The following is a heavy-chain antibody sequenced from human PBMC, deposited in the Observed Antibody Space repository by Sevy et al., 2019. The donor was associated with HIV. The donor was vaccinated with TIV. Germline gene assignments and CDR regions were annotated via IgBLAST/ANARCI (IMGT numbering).Heavy chain of an antibody. CDR3: ARDDGNYYFHY. D-gene: IGHD1-7*01. Sequence: GGSLGRSCAASGFTFSKYWMGWVRKAPGKGLEGVYNKKQDAGKKYYGDNVKGRLTMSRDKAKNSLYLQMNSLRAEDTAVYFCARDDGNYYFHYWGQGTLVTVSS. CDR2: KKQDAGKK. J-gene: IGHJ4*02. V-gene: IGHV3-7*01. CDR1: GFTFSKYW.